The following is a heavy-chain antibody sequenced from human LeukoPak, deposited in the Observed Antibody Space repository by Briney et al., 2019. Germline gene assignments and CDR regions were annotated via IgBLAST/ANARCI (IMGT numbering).Heavy chain of an antibody. CDR3: AELGITMIGGV. Sequence: GGSLRLSCAASGFTFSTYTINWVRQAPGKGLEWVSSISSSSSYIYYADSVKGRFTISRDNAKNSLYLQMNSLRAEDTAVYYCAELGITMIGGVWGKGTTVTVSS. CDR1: GFTFSTYT. CDR2: ISSSSSYI. J-gene: IGHJ6*04. V-gene: IGHV3-21*01. D-gene: IGHD3-10*02.